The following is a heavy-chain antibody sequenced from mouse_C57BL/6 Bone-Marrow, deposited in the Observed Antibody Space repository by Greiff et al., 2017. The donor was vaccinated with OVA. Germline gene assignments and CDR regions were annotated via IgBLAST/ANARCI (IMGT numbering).Heavy chain of an antibody. V-gene: IGHV1-81*01. Sequence: QVTLKVSGAELARPGASVKLSCKASGYTLTSYGTSWVKQRTGQGLEWIGEIYPRSGNTYYNEKFKGKATLTADKSSSTAYMELRSLTYEDSAVYFCALTQYFDVWGTGTTVTVSS. CDR1: GYTLTSYG. CDR3: ALTQYFDV. CDR2: IYPRSGNT. D-gene: IGHD4-1*01. J-gene: IGHJ1*03.